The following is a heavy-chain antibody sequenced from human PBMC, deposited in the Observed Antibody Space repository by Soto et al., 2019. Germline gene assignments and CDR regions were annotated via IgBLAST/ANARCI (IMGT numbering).Heavy chain of an antibody. J-gene: IGHJ5*02. CDR1: RFIFSNAW. CDR2: IKSIPDGGTT. V-gene: IGHV3-15*01. D-gene: IGHD3-3*01. CDR3: TTDPSGYYDFWSGSYSGGSLDP. Sequence: EVQLVESGGGLVKPGGSLRLSCASSRFIFSNAWMSWVRQAPGKGLEWVGRIKSIPDGGTTVYAAPVKGRFTNSRDDPKHMRYLQMNSLKIDDTAVYYCTTDPSGYYDFWSGSYSGGSLDPWGQGTMVTVSA.